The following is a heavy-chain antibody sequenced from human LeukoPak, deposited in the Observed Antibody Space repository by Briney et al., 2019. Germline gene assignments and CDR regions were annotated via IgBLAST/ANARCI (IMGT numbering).Heavy chain of an antibody. J-gene: IGHJ5*02. Sequence: GGSLRLSCAASGFTFSSYSMNWVRQAPGKGLEWVSYISSSSSTIYYADSVKGRFTISRDNAKNSLYLQMNSLRAEDTAVYYCEREEQQLVTNWFDPWGQGTLVTVSS. D-gene: IGHD6-13*01. CDR2: ISSSSSTI. CDR3: EREEQQLVTNWFDP. CDR1: GFTFSSYS. V-gene: IGHV3-48*04.